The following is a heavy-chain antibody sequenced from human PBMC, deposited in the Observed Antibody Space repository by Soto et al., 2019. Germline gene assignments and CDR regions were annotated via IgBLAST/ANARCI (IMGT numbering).Heavy chain of an antibody. Sequence: SETLSLTCAVYGGSFSGYYWSWTRQPPGKGLEWIGEINHSGSTNYNPSLKSRVTISEDTSKSQFSLKVNSMTAADTAVYYCARYRREAVAGYTLDNWGQGILVTVS. CDR2: INHSGST. J-gene: IGHJ4*02. CDR1: GGSFSGYY. V-gene: IGHV4-34*01. CDR3: ARYRREAVAGYTLDN. D-gene: IGHD6-13*01.